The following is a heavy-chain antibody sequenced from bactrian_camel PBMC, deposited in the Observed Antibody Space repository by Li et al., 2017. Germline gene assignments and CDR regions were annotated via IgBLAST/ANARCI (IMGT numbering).Heavy chain of an antibody. Sequence: DVQLVESGGGLVQPGGSLRLSCAASRLHYDFDNFSMGWFRQAPGKGLEWVSRINGGGESTYYADSVKGRFTITRDNAKNTLHLQLNSLKTEDTAMYYCAKAGLYGDGRSPEYNSRGQGTQVTVS. V-gene: IGHV3S36*01. D-gene: IGHD6*01. CDR2: INGGGEST. J-gene: IGHJ4*01. CDR1: RLHYDFDNFS. CDR3: AKAGLYGDGRSPEYNS.